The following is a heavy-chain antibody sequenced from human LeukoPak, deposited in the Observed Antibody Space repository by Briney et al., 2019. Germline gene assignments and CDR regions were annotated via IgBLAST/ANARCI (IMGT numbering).Heavy chain of an antibody. CDR2: IIPTLGIA. Sequence: SVKVSCKASGGTFSSYTISWVRQAPGQGLEWMGRIIPTLGIANYAQKFQGRVTITADKSTSTAYMELSSLRSEDTAVYYCARAYYYDSSGHHGFDYWGQGTLVTVSS. J-gene: IGHJ4*02. D-gene: IGHD3-22*01. V-gene: IGHV1-69*02. CDR1: GGTFSSYT. CDR3: ARAYYYDSSGHHGFDY.